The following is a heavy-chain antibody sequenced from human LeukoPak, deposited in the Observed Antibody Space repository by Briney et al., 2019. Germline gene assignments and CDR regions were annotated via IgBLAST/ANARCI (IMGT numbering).Heavy chain of an antibody. D-gene: IGHD6-6*01. CDR3: ARLGYSSSSTGYYYYMDV. V-gene: IGHV4-4*07. Sequence: SETLSLTCTVSGGSISSSYWSWIRQPAGKGLEWIGRTYTSGTTSYNPSLKSRVSISVDKSKNRLSLKVSSVTAADTAVYYCARLGYSSSSTGYYYYMDVWGKGTTVTVSS. CDR1: GGSISSSY. CDR2: TYTSGTT. J-gene: IGHJ6*03.